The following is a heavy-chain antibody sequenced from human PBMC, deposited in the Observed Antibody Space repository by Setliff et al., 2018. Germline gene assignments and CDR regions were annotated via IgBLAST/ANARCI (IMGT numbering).Heavy chain of an antibody. J-gene: IGHJ4*02. CDR1: GYTFTDYY. V-gene: IGHV1-69-2*01. CDR3: ITTPPHYDILTGYYTNDYFDY. D-gene: IGHD3-9*01. CDR2: VDPEDGET. Sequence: ASVKVSCKASGYTFTDYYMHWVQQAPGKGPEWMGRVDPEDGETIYAEKFQGRVTITADTSTDTAYMEMSSLRSEDTAVYYCITTPPHYDILTGYYTNDYFDYWGQGTLVTVSS.